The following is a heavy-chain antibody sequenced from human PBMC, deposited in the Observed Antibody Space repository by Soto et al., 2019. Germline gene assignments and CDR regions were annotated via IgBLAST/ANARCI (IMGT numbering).Heavy chain of an antibody. CDR1: GFTFSSYA. CDR3: GKERRGSAWFVSSX. J-gene: IGHJ4*02. V-gene: IGHV3-23*01. D-gene: IGHD6-19*01. CDR2: ISWNGADT. Sequence: PGGSLRLSCAASGFTFSSYAMSWVRQAPGKGLEWVSSISWNGADTSYADSVRGRFTISRDNSKDTLFLQMNSLRADDTGVYYCGKERRGSAWFVSSXWGQGILVTVSX.